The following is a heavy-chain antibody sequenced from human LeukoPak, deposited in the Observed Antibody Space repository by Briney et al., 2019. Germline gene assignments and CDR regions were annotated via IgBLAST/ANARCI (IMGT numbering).Heavy chain of an antibody. Sequence: SETLSLTCTVSSGSISGFYWSWIRQPPGKGLEWIGYIYYSGSTNYNPSLKSRVTISVDKSKNQFSLKLSSVTAADTAVYYCARGSKLRYFDWLLEDFWGQGTMVTVSS. CDR3: ARGSKLRYFDWLLEDF. D-gene: IGHD3-9*01. CDR1: SGSISGFY. V-gene: IGHV4-59*01. J-gene: IGHJ3*01. CDR2: IYYSGST.